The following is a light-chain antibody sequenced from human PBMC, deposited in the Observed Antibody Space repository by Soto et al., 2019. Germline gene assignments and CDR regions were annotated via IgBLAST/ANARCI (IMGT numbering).Light chain of an antibody. Sequence: QSVLTQPASVSGSPGQSITISCTGTTNDVGSSNYVSWYNQHPGKAPRLLIYEVSNRPSGVSNRFSGSKSGDMASLTISGLQPEDDSDFYCSSKTTSGTVVFGGGTKLTVL. V-gene: IGLV2-14*01. J-gene: IGLJ2*01. CDR3: SSKTTSGTVV. CDR1: TNDVGSSNY. CDR2: EVS.